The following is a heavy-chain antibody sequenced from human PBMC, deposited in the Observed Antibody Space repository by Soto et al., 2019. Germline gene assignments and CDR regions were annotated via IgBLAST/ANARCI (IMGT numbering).Heavy chain of an antibody. V-gene: IGHV3-30*03. Sequence: QVQLVESGGGVVQPGRSLRLSCAASGFTFSSYGMHWVRQAPGKGLEWVAVISYDGSNKYYADSVKGRFTISRHNSKNTLYLQMNSLRAEDMAVYYCAGLVATTADYYYYYGMDVWGQGTTVTVSS. D-gene: IGHD5-12*01. CDR1: GFTFSSYG. CDR2: ISYDGSNK. J-gene: IGHJ6*02. CDR3: AGLVATTADYYYYYGMDV.